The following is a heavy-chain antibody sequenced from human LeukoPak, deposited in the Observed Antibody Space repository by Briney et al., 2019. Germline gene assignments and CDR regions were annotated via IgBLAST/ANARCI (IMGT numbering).Heavy chain of an antibody. CDR3: ARCPRRRGYSGYDGLYYFDY. V-gene: IGHV4-34*01. CDR2: INHSGST. Sequence: PSETLSLTCAVYGGSFSGYYWSWIRQPPGKGLEWIGEINHSGSTNYNPSLKSRVTISVDTSKNQFSLKLSSVTAADTAVYYCARCPRRRGYSGYDGLYYFDYWGQGTLVTVSS. D-gene: IGHD5-12*01. J-gene: IGHJ4*02. CDR1: GGSFSGYY.